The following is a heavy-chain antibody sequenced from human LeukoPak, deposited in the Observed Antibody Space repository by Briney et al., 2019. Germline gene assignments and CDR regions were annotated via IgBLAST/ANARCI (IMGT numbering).Heavy chain of an antibody. CDR3: ARSIGLTGGGVDV. J-gene: IGHJ6*02. Sequence: GGSLRLSCAASGFTLSDYNMNWVRRAPGKGLEWVSYITNGGSTIHHADSVKGRFTISRDNAKKTLYLQMNSLRAEDTAVYYCARSIGLTGGGVDVWGQGTTVTVSS. V-gene: IGHV3-11*01. D-gene: IGHD3-9*01. CDR2: ITNGGSTI. CDR1: GFTLSDYN.